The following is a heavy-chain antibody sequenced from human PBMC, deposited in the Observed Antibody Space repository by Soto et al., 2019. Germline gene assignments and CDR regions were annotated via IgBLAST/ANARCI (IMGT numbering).Heavy chain of an antibody. D-gene: IGHD2-2*01. J-gene: IGHJ4*02. CDR1: GFTFSSYS. CDR3: ASAIVVVPAAITGPFDY. Sequence: GSLRLSCAASGFTFSSYSMNWVRQAPGKGLEWVSSISSSSSYIYYADSVKGRFTISRDNAKNSLYLQMNSLRAEDTAVYYCASAIVVVPAAITGPFDYWGQGTLVTVSS. CDR2: ISSSSSYI. V-gene: IGHV3-21*01.